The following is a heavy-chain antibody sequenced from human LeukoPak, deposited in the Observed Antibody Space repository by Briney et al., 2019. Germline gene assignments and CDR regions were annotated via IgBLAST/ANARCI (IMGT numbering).Heavy chain of an antibody. J-gene: IGHJ4*02. D-gene: IGHD4-17*01. CDR3: ARYYGDYPVFDY. CDR2: ISSSSSYI. CDR1: GFTFSSYI. V-gene: IGHV3-21*01. Sequence: GGSLRLSCAASGFTFSSYIMNWVRQAPGKGLEWVSSISSSSSYIYYADSVKGRFTISRDNAKNSLYLQMNSLRAEDTAVYYCARYYGDYPVFDYWGQGTLVTASS.